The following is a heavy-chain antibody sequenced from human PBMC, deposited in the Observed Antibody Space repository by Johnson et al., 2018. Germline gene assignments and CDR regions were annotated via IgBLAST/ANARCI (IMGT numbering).Heavy chain of an antibody. CDR3: ARDLLADYSNYYYYGMDV. V-gene: IGHV3-21*01. CDR1: GFTFSSYS. CDR2: ISSSSSYI. Sequence: EVQLLESGGGLVKPGGSLRLSCAASGFTFSSYSMNWVRQAPGKGLEWVSSISSSSSYIYYADSVKGRFTISRDNAKNSLYLQMNSLRAEDPAVYYCARDLLADYSNYYYYGMDVWGQGTTVTVSS. J-gene: IGHJ6*02. D-gene: IGHD4-11*01.